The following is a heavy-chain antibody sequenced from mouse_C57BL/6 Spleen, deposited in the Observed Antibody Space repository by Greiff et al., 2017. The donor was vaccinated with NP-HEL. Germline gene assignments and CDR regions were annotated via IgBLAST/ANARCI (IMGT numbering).Heavy chain of an antibody. Sequence: VKLMESGAELARPGASVKLSCKASGYTFTSYGISWVKQRTGQGLEWIGEIYPRSGNTYYNEKFKGKATLTADKSSSTAYMELRSLTSEDSAVYFCARSDGYSYFDYWGQGTTLTVSS. CDR2: IYPRSGNT. CDR1: GYTFTSYG. J-gene: IGHJ2*01. V-gene: IGHV1-81*01. D-gene: IGHD2-3*01. CDR3: ARSDGYSYFDY.